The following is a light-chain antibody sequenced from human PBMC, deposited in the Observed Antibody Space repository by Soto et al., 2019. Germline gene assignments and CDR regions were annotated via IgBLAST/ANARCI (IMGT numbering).Light chain of an antibody. CDR3: ATWDDSLNGLL. V-gene: IGLV1-44*01. CDR2: TNI. Sequence: QSVLTQPPSASGTPGQRVTISCSGSSSNIGSNTVNWYHQLPGTAPKLLIYTNIQRPSGVPDRFSGSKSGTSASLAISGLQSEDEADYYCATWDDSLNGLLFGGGTKLTVL. CDR1: SSNIGSNT. J-gene: IGLJ2*01.